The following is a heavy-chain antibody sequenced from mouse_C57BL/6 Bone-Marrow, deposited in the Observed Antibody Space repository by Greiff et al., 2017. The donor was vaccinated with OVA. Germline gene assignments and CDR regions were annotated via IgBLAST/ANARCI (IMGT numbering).Heavy chain of an antibody. CDR3: APFRAWFAY. J-gene: IGHJ3*01. CDR2: IYPGDGDT. V-gene: IGHV1-82*01. CDR1: GYAFSSSW. Sequence: VKVVESGPELVKPGASVKISCKASGYAFSSSWMNWVKQRPGKGLEWIGRIYPGDGDTNYNGKFKGKATLTADKSSSTAYMQLSSLTSEDSAVYFCAPFRAWFAYWGQGTLVTVSA.